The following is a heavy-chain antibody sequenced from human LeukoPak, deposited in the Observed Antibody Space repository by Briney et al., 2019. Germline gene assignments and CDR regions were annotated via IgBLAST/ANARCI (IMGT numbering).Heavy chain of an antibody. CDR1: GYTFTSYG. V-gene: IGHV1-18*01. J-gene: IGHJ4*02. Sequence: ASVKVSCKASGYTFTSYGISWVRQAPGQGLEWMGWISAYNGNTNYAQKLQGRVTMTTDTSTSTAYMELSRLRSDDTAVYYCARDFLTYYYGSGSSIPDYWGQGTLVTVSS. CDR3: ARDFLTYYYGSGSSIPDY. CDR2: ISAYNGNT. D-gene: IGHD3-10*01.